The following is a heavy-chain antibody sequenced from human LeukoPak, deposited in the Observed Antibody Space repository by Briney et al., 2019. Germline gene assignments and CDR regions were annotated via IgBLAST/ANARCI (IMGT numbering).Heavy chain of an antibody. CDR1: GGSISSYY. CDR3: ARDQVIYGMDV. J-gene: IGHJ6*02. CDR2: IYTSGSA. D-gene: IGHD2/OR15-2a*01. V-gene: IGHV4-4*07. Sequence: PSETLSLTCTVSGGSISSYYWSWIRQPAVKGLEWIGRIYTSGSANYNPSLKSRVTMSVDTSKNQFSLKLSYVTAADTAVYYCARDQVIYGMDVWGQGTTVTVSS.